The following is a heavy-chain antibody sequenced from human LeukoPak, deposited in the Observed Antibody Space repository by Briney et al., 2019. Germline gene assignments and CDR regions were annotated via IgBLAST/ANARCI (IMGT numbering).Heavy chain of an antibody. CDR1: GYTFTSYY. CDR2: INPSGGST. J-gene: IGHJ4*02. Sequence: GASVKVSCKASGYTFTSYYMHWVRQAPGQGLEWMGIINPSGGSTSYAQKFQGRVTMTRDTSTSTVYMELSSLRSEDTAVYYCARDSGGDYYGSGIHYWGQGTLVTASS. CDR3: ARDSGGDYYGSGIHY. V-gene: IGHV1-46*01. D-gene: IGHD3-10*01.